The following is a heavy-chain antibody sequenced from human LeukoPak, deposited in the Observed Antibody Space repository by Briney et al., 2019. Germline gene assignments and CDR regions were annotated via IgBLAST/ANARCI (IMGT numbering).Heavy chain of an antibody. Sequence: GGSLRLSCAASGFTFSSYATHWVRQAPGKGLEWVAVISYVGSDKYYADSVKGRFTISRDNSKNTLYLQMNSLRAEDTAVYYCASSVGGYYYALDYWGQGTLVTVSS. D-gene: IGHD3-22*01. CDR1: GFTFSSYA. CDR2: ISYVGSDK. CDR3: ASSVGGYYYALDY. J-gene: IGHJ4*02. V-gene: IGHV3-30*04.